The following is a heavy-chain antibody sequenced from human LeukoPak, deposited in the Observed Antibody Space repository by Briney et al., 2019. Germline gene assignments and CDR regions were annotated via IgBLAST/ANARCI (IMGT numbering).Heavy chain of an antibody. D-gene: IGHD3-3*01. CDR2: INHSGST. CDR1: GGSFSGYY. CDR3: ARDRFLEWYNWFDS. J-gene: IGHJ5*01. V-gene: IGHV4-34*01. Sequence: EASETLSLTCAVYGGSFSGYYWSWIRQPPGKGLEWIGEINHSGSTNYNPTLKSRVTISVDTSKNQFSLKLSSVTAADTAVYYCARDRFLEWYNWFDSWGQGTLVTVSS.